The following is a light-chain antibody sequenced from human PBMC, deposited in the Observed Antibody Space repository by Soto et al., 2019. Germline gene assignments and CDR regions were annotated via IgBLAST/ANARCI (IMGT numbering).Light chain of an antibody. Sequence: QSALTQPPSASGSPGQSVTISCTGTSSDVGGYNYVSWYQQYPGRAPKLIIYEVTNRPSGVPDRFSGSKSGNTASLTVSGLQAEDEADYYCNSYAASNNFYFVFGGGTKVTVL. J-gene: IGLJ3*02. CDR1: SSDVGGYNY. CDR3: NSYAASNNFYFV. V-gene: IGLV2-8*01. CDR2: EVT.